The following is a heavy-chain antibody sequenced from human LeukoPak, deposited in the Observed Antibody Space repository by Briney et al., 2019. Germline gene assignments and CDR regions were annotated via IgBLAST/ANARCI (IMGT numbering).Heavy chain of an antibody. V-gene: IGHV3-30-3*01. D-gene: IGHD6-13*01. J-gene: IGHJ4*02. Sequence: GGSLRLSCAASGFTFSSYAMHWVRQAPGKGLEWVAVISYDGSNKYYADSVKGRFTISRDNSKNTLYLQMNSLRAEDTALYYASGHGSSSYWGQGTLVAVSS. CDR2: ISYDGSNK. CDR1: GFTFSSYA. CDR3: SGHGSSSY.